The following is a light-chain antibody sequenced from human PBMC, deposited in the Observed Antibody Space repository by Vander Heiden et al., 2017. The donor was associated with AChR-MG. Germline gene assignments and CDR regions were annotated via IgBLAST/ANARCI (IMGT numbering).Light chain of an antibody. CDR1: SGDVGGYNY. J-gene: IGLJ1*01. V-gene: IGLV2-14*03. CDR3: SSYTSSFSHV. Sequence: QSALTQPASVSGSPGQSITISCTGTSGDVGGYNYVSWYQQHPGKAPKVIIYDVSNRPSGVSNRFSGSKSGNTASLAISGLQAEDEADYYCSSYTSSFSHVFGTGTKVNVL. CDR2: DVS.